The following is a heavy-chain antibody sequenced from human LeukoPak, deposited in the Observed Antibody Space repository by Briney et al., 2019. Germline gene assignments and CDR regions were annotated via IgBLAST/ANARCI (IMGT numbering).Heavy chain of an antibody. CDR2: INPNSGGT. J-gene: IGHJ5*02. Sequence: GASVKVSCKASGYTFTGYYMHWVRQAPGQGLEWMGWINPNSGGTNYAQKFQGRVTMTRDTSISTAYMELSRLRSDDTAVYYCARDSENDFWSGYHINWFDPWGQGTLVTVSS. CDR3: ARDSENDFWSGYHINWFDP. V-gene: IGHV1-2*02. D-gene: IGHD3-3*01. CDR1: GYTFTGYY.